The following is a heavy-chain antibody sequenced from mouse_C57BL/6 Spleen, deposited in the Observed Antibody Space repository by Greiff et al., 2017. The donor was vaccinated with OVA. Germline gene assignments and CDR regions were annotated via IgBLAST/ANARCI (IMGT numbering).Heavy chain of an antibody. J-gene: IGHJ1*03. CDR3: ARDIITTVVYWYFDV. CDR1: GYTFTDYY. D-gene: IGHD1-1*01. Sequence: EVQLQQSGPVLVKPGASVKMSCKASGYTFTDYYMNWVKQSHGKSLEWIGVINPYNGGTSYNQKFKGKATLTVDKSSSTAYMELNSLTSEDSAVYYCARDIITTVVYWYFDVWGTGTTVTVSS. CDR2: INPYNGGT. V-gene: IGHV1-19*01.